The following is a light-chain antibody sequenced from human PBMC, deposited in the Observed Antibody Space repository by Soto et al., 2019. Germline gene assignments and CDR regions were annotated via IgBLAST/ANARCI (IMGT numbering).Light chain of an antibody. J-gene: IGKJ4*01. Sequence: EIVLTQSPATLSLSPGERATLSCRASQSVSSYLAWYQQKPGQAPRLLIYDASNRATGIPARFSGRGSGTDFTLTISSLEAEDFAYYYCQQRSNWLTFGGGTKVEIK. CDR3: QQRSNWLT. CDR2: DAS. CDR1: QSVSSY. V-gene: IGKV3-11*01.